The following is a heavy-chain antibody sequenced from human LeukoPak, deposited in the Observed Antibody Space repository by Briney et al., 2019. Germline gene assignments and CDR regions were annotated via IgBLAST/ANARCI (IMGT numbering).Heavy chain of an antibody. CDR2: ISSSSSYI. V-gene: IGHV3-21*01. J-gene: IGHJ4*02. Sequence: VGSLRLSCAASGFTFSSYSMNWVRQAPGKGLEWVSSISSSSSYIYYADSVKGRFTISRDNAKNSLYLQMNSLRAEDTAVYYCARGLDYYDSSGAVGYWGQGTLVTVSS. D-gene: IGHD3-22*01. CDR1: GFTFSSYS. CDR3: ARGLDYYDSSGAVGY.